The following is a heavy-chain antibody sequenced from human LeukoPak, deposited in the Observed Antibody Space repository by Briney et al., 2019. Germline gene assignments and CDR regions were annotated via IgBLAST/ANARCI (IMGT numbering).Heavy chain of an antibody. J-gene: IGHJ4*02. D-gene: IGHD5-18*01. CDR2: IKQDGSEK. CDR3: TGGYSYGYVY. CDR1: GFTFSSYA. Sequence: GGSLRLSCAASGFTFSSYAMSWVRQAPGKGLEWVANIKQDGSEKYYVDSVKGRFTISRDNAKNSLYLQMNSLRAEDTAVYYCTGGYSYGYVYWGQGTLVTVSS. V-gene: IGHV3-7*03.